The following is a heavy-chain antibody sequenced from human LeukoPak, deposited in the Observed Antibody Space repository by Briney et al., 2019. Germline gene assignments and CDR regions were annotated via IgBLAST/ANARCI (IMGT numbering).Heavy chain of an antibody. J-gene: IGHJ5*02. D-gene: IGHD6-13*01. CDR2: INPNSGGT. CDR1: GGTFSSYA. V-gene: IGHV1-2*02. Sequence: ASVKVSCKASGGTFSSYAISWVRQAPGQGLEWMGWINPNSGGTNYAQKFQGRVTMTRDTSISTAYMELSRLRSDDTAVYYCARGRIAAAGTRWFDPWGQGTLVTVSS. CDR3: ARGRIAAAGTRWFDP.